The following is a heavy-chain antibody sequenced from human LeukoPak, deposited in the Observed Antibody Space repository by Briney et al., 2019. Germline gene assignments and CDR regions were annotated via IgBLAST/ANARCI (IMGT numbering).Heavy chain of an antibody. V-gene: IGHV4-59*01. J-gene: IGHJ3*02. CDR1: GGSISSYY. Sequence: SETLSLTCTVSGGSISSYYWSWIRQPPGKGLEWIGYIYSGSTNYNPSLKSRVTMSLDTSKNQFSLKLSSVTAADTAVYYCARRSGAFEMWGQGAMVTVSS. CDR3: ARRSGAFEM. CDR2: IYSGST.